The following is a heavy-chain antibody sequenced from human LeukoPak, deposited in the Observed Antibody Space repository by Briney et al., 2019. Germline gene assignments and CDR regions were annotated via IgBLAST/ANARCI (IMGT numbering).Heavy chain of an antibody. Sequence: GGSLRLPCAASGFTFTSYSMSWVRQAPGKGLEWVSGTSDRGDYTYYADSVKGRLTISRDNSKNTLYLQMNSLRAEDTALYFCAKKAQYNGNYPLDYWGQGTLVTVSS. V-gene: IGHV3-23*01. CDR1: GFTFTSYS. D-gene: IGHD1-26*01. CDR3: AKKAQYNGNYPLDY. J-gene: IGHJ4*02. CDR2: TSDRGDYT.